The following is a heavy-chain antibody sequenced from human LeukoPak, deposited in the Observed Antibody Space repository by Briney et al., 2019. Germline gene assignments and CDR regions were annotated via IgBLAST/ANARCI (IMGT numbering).Heavy chain of an antibody. CDR3: ASSFSIAAAYDI. V-gene: IGHV4-59*08. D-gene: IGHD6-13*01. CDR1: GGSISSYY. J-gene: IGHJ4*02. Sequence: SETLSLTCTVSGGSISSYYWSWIRQPTGKGLEWIGYIYYSGSTNYNPSLKSRVTISVDTSKNQFSLKLSSVTAADTAVYYCASSFSIAAAYDIWGQGTLVTVSS. CDR2: IYYSGST.